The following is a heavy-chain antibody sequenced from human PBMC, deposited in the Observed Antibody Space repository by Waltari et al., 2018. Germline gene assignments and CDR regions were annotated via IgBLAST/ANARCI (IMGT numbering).Heavy chain of an antibody. CDR2: IRSNDYTGGT. J-gene: IGHJ3*01. Sequence: EVQLVESGGDMVPPGRSLRLSCTGSGFTFRIYAINWVRQAPGKGLEWVGFIRSNDYTGGTSFAASVGGRFTISRDDSKRTAYLQMNALQTDDSATYYCTREDDGNDSGAFDLWGQGTLVTVSS. CDR1: GFTFRIYA. D-gene: IGHD5-12*01. V-gene: IGHV3-49*04. CDR3: TREDDGNDSGAFDL.